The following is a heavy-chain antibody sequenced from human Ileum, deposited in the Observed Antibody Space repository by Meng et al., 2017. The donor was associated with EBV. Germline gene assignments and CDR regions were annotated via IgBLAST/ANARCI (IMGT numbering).Heavy chain of an antibody. D-gene: IGHD3-10*01. V-gene: IGHV4-59*01. CDR1: NGSISKYY. J-gene: IGHJ5*02. CDR2: IHYSGSF. CDR3: ARGGDIELPPIDP. Sequence: QVRPQESVAGLVKPSETLSLTCTVSNGSISKYYWSWIRQPPGKGLEWIGYIHYSGSFQYNPSLKSRVTISVDTSKNQFSLKLRSVTSADTAVHYCARGGDIELPPIDPWGQGTLVTVSS.